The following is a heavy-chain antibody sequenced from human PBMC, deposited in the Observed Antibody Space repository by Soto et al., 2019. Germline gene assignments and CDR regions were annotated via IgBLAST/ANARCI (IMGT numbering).Heavy chain of an antibody. Sequence: SETLSLTCAVSGGSVSTCGYSWSWIRQPPGKGLEWIGYIYHSGSTYYNPSLKSRVTISVDRSKNQFSLKLSSVTAADTAVYYCARAITKSITIFGVARVGHNWFDPWGQGTLVTVSS. CDR3: ARAITKSITIFGVARVGHNWFDP. J-gene: IGHJ5*02. CDR1: GGSVSTCGYS. CDR2: IYHSGST. D-gene: IGHD3-3*01. V-gene: IGHV4-30-2*01.